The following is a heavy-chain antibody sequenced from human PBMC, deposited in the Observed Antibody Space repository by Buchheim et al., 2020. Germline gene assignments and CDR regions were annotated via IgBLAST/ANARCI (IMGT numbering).Heavy chain of an antibody. CDR1: GFTFNLYG. CDR2: ISSSGGTI. D-gene: IGHD3-3*01. J-gene: IGHJ4*02. CDR3: ARGDYDFWSGYYKPHFDY. Sequence: EVQLVESGGGLVLPGGSLRLSCAASGFTFNLYGMNWVRQAPGKGLDWISYISSSGGTIYYADSVKGRFTISRDNAKNSLYLQMDSLRDEDTAVYYCARGDYDFWSGYYKPHFDYWGQGNL. V-gene: IGHV3-48*02.